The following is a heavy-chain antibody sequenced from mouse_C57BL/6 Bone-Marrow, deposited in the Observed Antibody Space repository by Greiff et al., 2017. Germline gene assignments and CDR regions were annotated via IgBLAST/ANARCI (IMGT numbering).Heavy chain of an antibody. V-gene: IGHV1-54*01. CDR3: ARGGLITTSWYFDV. CDR1: GYAFTNYL. Sequence: VQLQQSGAELVRPGTSVKVSCKASGYAFTNYLIEWVKQRPGQGLEWIGVINPGSGGTNYNEKFKGKATLTADNSSSTAYMQLSSLTSEDSAVYFCARGGLITTSWYFDVWGTGTTVTVA. CDR2: INPGSGGT. J-gene: IGHJ1*03. D-gene: IGHD1-1*01.